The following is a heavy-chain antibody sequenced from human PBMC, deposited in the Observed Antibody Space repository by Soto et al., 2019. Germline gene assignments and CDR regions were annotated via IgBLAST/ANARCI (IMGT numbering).Heavy chain of an antibody. CDR3: ARDGRAARPNYCFDY. V-gene: IGHV3-48*03. CDR2: ISRSGSTI. Sequence: GGSLRLSCAACGFTFSSYEMNWVRQAPGKGLEWVSYISRSGSTIYYADSVKGRFTISRDNAKNSLYLQMNSLRAEDTAIYYCARDGRAARPNYCFDYWGQGTLVTVSS. D-gene: IGHD6-6*01. J-gene: IGHJ4*02. CDR1: GFTFSSYE.